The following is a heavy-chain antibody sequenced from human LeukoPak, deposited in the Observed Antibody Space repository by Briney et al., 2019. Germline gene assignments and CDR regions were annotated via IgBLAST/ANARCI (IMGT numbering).Heavy chain of an antibody. CDR2: ISGSGDAT. D-gene: IGHD3-16*01. CDR1: GFTFRSYA. J-gene: IGHJ4*02. CDR3: AKKCGVMGDCIDY. V-gene: IGHV3-23*01. Sequence: GGSLRLSCAASGFTFRSYAMNWVRQAPGKGLEWVSTISGSGDATYYVDSVKGRFTISRDNSENTLFLQMNSLRAEDTAVYYCAKKCGVMGDCIDYWGQGTLVTVSS.